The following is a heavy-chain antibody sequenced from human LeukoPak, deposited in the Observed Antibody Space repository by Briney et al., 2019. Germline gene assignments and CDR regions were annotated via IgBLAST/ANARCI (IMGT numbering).Heavy chain of an antibody. V-gene: IGHV1-2*02. CDR1: GYTFTGYY. J-gene: IGHJ4*02. CDR3: ASPAESVTTEYNY. CDR2: INPNSGGT. Sequence: ASVKVSCKASGYTFTGYYMHWVRQAPGQGLEWMGWINPNSGGTNYAQKFQGRVTMTGDTSISTAYMELSRLRSDDTAVYYCASPAESVTTEYNYWGQGALVTVSS. D-gene: IGHD3-22*01.